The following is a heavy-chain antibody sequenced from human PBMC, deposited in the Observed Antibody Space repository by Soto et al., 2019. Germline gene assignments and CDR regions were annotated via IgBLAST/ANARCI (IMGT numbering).Heavy chain of an antibody. J-gene: IGHJ4*02. CDR3: ARTTADPVPLDY. V-gene: IGHV4-39*01. CDR2: IYYSGST. Sequence: SETLSLTCTVSGGSISSSSYYWGWIRQPPGKGLEWIGSIYYSGSTYYNPSLKSRVTISVDTSKNQFSLKLSSVTAADTAVYYCARTTADPVPLDYWGQGTLVTVSS. CDR1: GGSISSSSYY. D-gene: IGHD1-1*01.